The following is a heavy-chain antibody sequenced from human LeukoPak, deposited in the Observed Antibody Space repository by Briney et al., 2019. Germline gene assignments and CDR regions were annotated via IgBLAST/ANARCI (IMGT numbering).Heavy chain of an antibody. CDR2: IGSYEGDI. V-gene: IGHV1-18*04. D-gene: IGHD3-10*01. CDR1: SY. CDR3: ARDFWNFDDSGGYNRDFDS. Sequence: ASVKVSCKAASYISWVRQAPGQGLEWMAWIGSYEGDIYSAQKFQDRITVTTDTSTGTVYMHLRSLRSDDTAVYYCARDFWNFDDSGGYNRDFDSWGQGTLVIVSS. J-gene: IGHJ5*01.